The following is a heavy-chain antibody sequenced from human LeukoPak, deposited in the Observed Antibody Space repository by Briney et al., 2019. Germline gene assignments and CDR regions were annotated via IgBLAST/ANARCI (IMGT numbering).Heavy chain of an antibody. CDR3: ARDLSSYYDSSGYYY. CDR2: IIPIFGTA. D-gene: IGHD3-22*01. Sequence: SVKASCKASGGTFSSYAISWVRQAPGQGLEWMGGIIPIFGTANYAQKFQGRVTITADESTSTAYMELSSLRSEDTAVYYCARDLSSYYDSSGYYYWGQGTLVTVSS. V-gene: IGHV1-69*13. CDR1: GGTFSSYA. J-gene: IGHJ4*02.